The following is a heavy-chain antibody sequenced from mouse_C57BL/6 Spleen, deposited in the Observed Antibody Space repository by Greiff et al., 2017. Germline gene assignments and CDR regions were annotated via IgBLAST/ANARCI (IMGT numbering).Heavy chain of an antibody. CDR3: AKNDGYTRFAC. V-gene: IGHV1-50*01. J-gene: IGHJ3*01. CDR1: GYTFTSYW. CDR2: IDPSDSYT. Sequence: QVQLKESGAELVKPGASVKLSCKASGYTFTSYWMQWVKQRPGQGLEWIGEIDPSDSYTNYNQKFKGKATLTVDTSSSTAYMQLSSLTSEDSAVYSCAKNDGYTRFACWGQGALVTVSA. D-gene: IGHD2-3*01.